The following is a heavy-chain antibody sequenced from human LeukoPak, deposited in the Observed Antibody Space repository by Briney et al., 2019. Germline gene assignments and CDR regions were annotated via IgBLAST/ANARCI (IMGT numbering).Heavy chain of an antibody. D-gene: IGHD6-13*01. CDR3: AKDSSSLFLQVRWRRVPFFDY. J-gene: IGHJ4*02. V-gene: IGHV3-23*01. CDR1: GFTFSSYA. CDR2: ISGSGGST. Sequence: HPGGSLRLSCAASGFTFSSYAMSWVRQAPGKGLEWVSAISGSGGSTYYADSVEGRFTISRDNSKNTLYLQMNSLRAEDTAVYYCAKDSSSLFLQVRWRRVPFFDYWGQGTLVTVSS.